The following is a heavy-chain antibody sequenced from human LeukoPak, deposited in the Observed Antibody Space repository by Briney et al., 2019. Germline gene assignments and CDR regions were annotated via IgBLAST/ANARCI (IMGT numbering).Heavy chain of an antibody. J-gene: IGHJ4*02. CDR2: ISSSSSYI. CDR3: ARGEFGIAAAGSDY. V-gene: IGHV3-21*01. CDR1: GFTFSSYS. Sequence: GGSLRLSCAASGFTFSSYSMNWVRQAPGKGLEWVSSISSSSSYIYYADSVKGRFTIPRDNAKNSLYLQMNSLRAEDTAVYYCARGEFGIAAAGSDYWGQGTLVTVSS. D-gene: IGHD6-13*01.